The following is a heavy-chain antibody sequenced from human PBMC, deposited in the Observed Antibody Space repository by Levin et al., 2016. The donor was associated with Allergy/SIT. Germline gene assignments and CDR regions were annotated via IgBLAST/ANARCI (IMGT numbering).Heavy chain of an antibody. CDR1: GFTFSSYS. J-gene: IGHJ6*02. CDR2: ISSSSSYI. Sequence: GESLKISCAASGFTFSSYSMNWVRQAPGKGLEWVSSISSSSSYIYYADSVKGRFTISRDNAKNSLYLQMNSLRAEDTAVYYCARAPHSSSWYPQWSSYYYYGMDVWGQGTTVTVSS. CDR3: ARAPHSSSWYPQWSSYYYYGMDV. V-gene: IGHV3-21*01. D-gene: IGHD6-13*01.